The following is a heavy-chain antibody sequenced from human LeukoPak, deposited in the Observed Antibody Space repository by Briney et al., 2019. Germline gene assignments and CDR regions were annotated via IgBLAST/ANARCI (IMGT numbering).Heavy chain of an antibody. D-gene: IGHD5-18*01. V-gene: IGHV3-21*01. J-gene: IGHJ4*02. CDR2: ISSSSSYI. CDR1: GFTFSSYW. CDR3: ARGIGSGYSYGALDY. Sequence: GGSLRLSCAASGFTFSSYWMNWVRQAPGKGLEWVSSISSSSSYIYYADSVKGRFTISRDNAKNSLYLQMNSLRAEDTAVYYCARGIGSGYSYGALDYWGQGTLVTVSS.